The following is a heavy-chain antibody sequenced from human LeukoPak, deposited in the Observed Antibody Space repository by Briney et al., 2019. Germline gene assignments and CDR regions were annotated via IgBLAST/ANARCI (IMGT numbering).Heavy chain of an antibody. CDR3: AKSRIGYCSSTSCYSDY. CDR2: ISGSGGST. V-gene: IGHV3-23*01. Sequence: QPGGSLRLSCAASGFTFSSYAMSWVRQAPGKGLEWVSAISGSGGSTYYADSVKGRFTISGDNSKNTLYLQMNSLRAEDTAVYYCAKSRIGYCSSTSCYSDYWGQGTLVTVSS. CDR1: GFTFSSYA. D-gene: IGHD2-2*01. J-gene: IGHJ4*02.